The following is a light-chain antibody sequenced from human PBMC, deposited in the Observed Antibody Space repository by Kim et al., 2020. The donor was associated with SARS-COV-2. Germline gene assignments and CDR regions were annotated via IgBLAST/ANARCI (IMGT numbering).Light chain of an antibody. J-gene: IGKJ3*01. V-gene: IGKV3-11*01. CDR1: QSLRIY. CDR3: QQCSNWPLS. Sequence: LYPGESRTLSGRANQSLRIYLPWTQQKPGQDPRHFIYDASNRVTGIQARFSGSGSGTDCTLTINSLEPEDLAVYYCQQCSNWPLSFGPGTKVDIK. CDR2: DAS.